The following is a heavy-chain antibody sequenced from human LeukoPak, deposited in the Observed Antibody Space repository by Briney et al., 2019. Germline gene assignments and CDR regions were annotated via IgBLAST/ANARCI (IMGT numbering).Heavy chain of an antibody. J-gene: IGHJ4*02. CDR3: AREILGGFNPGAY. V-gene: IGHV4-4*02. Sequence: SETLSLTCTVSLDSTTSNFWSWVRQPPGKGLEWIGEIHRSGSPNYNPSLQSRVTISIDRSRNQIVLELSSVTAADTAFYYCAREILGGFNPGAYWGQGTLVTVSS. CDR2: IHRSGSP. D-gene: IGHD1-14*01. CDR1: LDSTTSNF.